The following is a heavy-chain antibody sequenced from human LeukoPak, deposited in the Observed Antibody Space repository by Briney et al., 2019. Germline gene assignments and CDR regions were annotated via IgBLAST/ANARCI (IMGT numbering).Heavy chain of an antibody. CDR3: AKDYDYVWGTYRSSFDY. J-gene: IGHJ4*02. V-gene: IGHV3-23*01. CDR1: GFTFSNYV. CDR2: IDGSAGAT. Sequence: GGSLRLSCAASGFTFSNYVMNWVRQAPGKGPEWVSSIDGSAGATYYADSVKGRVTISRDNSKNTLYLHMNSLRAEDTAVYYCAKDYDYVWGTYRSSFDYWGQGTLVTVSS. D-gene: IGHD3-16*02.